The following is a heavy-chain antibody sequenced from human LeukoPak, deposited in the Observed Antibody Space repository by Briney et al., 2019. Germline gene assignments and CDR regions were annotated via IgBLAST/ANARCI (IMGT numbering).Heavy chain of an antibody. Sequence: GESLKISCKCSGYSFTSYWIGWVRQMPGKGLEWMGIIYPCDSDTRYSPSFQGQVTISADKSISTAYLQWRSLNASDTDMYYCARAAAGRYYYDSSGYYPPFDYWGQGTLVTVSS. CDR1: GYSFTSYW. D-gene: IGHD3-22*01. V-gene: IGHV5-51*01. CDR3: ARAAAGRYYYDSSGYYPPFDY. J-gene: IGHJ4*02. CDR2: IYPCDSDT.